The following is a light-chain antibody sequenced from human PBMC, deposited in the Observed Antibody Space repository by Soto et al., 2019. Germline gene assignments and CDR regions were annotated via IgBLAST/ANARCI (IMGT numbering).Light chain of an antibody. CDR3: SSYTSSSTPEV. V-gene: IGLV2-14*01. CDR2: DVT. Sequence: QSALTQPASVSGSPGQSITISCTGTSSDVGGYNYVSWYQQHPGKAPKLMIYDVTNRPSGVSNRFSGSKSGNTASLTISGLQAEDEADYYCSSYTSSSTPEVFGGRTKLTVL. CDR1: SSDVGGYNY. J-gene: IGLJ2*01.